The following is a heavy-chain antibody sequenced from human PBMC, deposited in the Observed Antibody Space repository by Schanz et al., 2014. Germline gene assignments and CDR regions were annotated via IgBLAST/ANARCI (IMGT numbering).Heavy chain of an antibody. CDR1: GFTFFGSFA. Sequence: EVQLLESGGGLVQPGGSLRLSCVASGFTFFGSFAMSWVRQAQGKVLEWVSSITTGGNTYYRDSVKGRFTISRDNYKNTLYLQMNSLSAEDTAVYFCARPFLGYYGDLAYWGQGTLVTVSS. J-gene: IGHJ4*02. D-gene: IGHD4-17*01. CDR3: ARPFLGYYGDLAY. CDR2: ITTGGNT. V-gene: IGHV3-23*01.